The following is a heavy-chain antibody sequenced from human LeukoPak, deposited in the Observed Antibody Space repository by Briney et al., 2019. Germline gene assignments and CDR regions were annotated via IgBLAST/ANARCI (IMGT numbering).Heavy chain of an antibody. J-gene: IGHJ4*02. V-gene: IGHV3-74*01. D-gene: IGHD4-17*01. Sequence: GGSLRLSCTASGFTFSSYWMHWVRQVPGKGLVWVSRIKSDGSSTTYADSVKGRFTISRDNAKNTLYLQMSSLRAEDTAVYYCAREGGLRLTTRYFDYWGQGTLVTVSS. CDR3: AREGGLRLTTRYFDY. CDR2: IKSDGSST. CDR1: GFTFSSYW.